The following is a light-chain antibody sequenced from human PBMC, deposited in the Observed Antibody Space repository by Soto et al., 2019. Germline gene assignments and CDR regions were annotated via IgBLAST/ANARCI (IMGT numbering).Light chain of an antibody. J-gene: IGKJ2*01. CDR1: HSINSH. CDR2: GTS. CDR3: QQSYGTPFT. Sequence: DIQLTQSPSSLSASEGDTVTITCRASHSINSHLNWYQQKSGEAPKFLIYGTSDLHTGVPSRFSGSGSGTDFTLTISSLQPEDCAIYYCQQSYGTPFTFGQGTKLEIK. V-gene: IGKV1-39*01.